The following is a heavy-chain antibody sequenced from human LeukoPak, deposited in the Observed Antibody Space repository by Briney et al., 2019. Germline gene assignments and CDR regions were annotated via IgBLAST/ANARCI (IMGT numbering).Heavy chain of an antibody. J-gene: IGHJ4*02. CDR3: AKVLFYYDSSGYYDTLDY. V-gene: IGHV3-23*01. CDR1: GFTFSWSW. D-gene: IGHD3-22*01. Sequence: GGSLRLSCAASGFTFSWSWMHWVRQAPVKGLEWVSAISGSGGSTYYADSVKGRFTISRDNSKNTLYLQMNSLRAEDTAVYYCAKVLFYYDSSGYYDTLDYWGQGTLVTVSS. CDR2: ISGSGGST.